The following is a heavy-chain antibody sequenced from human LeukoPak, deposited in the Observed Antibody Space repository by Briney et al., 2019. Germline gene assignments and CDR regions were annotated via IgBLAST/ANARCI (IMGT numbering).Heavy chain of an antibody. CDR1: GFTSTSDA. CDR3: ARVEVVIATFFDY. J-gene: IGHJ4*02. Sequence: GGSLRLSCAASGFTSTSDATSWGRAGPGKGLERVSANTVIGNTSHTNPVKGRLTISRNSSKNTLYLQMNSLRAEDAAVYYCARVEVVIATFFDYWGQGTLVTVSS. D-gene: IGHD2-21*01. CDR2: NTVIGNT. V-gene: IGHV3-23*01.